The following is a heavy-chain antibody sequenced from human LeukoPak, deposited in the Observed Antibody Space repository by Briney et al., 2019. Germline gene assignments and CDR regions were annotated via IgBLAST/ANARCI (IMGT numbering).Heavy chain of an antibody. CDR2: INYSGST. CDR3: ARAVHYSGTSDQYTGGWYYFDF. D-gene: IGHD3-10*01. CDR1: GDSMNNYY. V-gene: IGHV4-59*01. Sequence: PSETLSLTCTVSGDSMNNYYWSWIRQPPGKGLEWIGNINYSGSTNSNPSLKSRATISVDMSRKHFFLDLSSVTAADTAVYYCARAVHYSGTSDQYTGGWYYFDFWGREPWSPSPQ. J-gene: IGHJ4*02.